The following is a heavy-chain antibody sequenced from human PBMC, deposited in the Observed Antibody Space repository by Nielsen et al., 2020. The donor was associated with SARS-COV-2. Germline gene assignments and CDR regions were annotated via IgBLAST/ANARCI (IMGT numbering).Heavy chain of an antibody. D-gene: IGHD1-26*01. V-gene: IGHV4-59*01. J-gene: IGHJ4*02. CDR2: VYYTGTT. Sequence: RQAPGKGLQWIDYVYYTGTTNYSPSLKGRVTISVDTSKNQFSLRLNSVTAADTAVYYCASLVGASFDYWGQGSLVTVSS. CDR3: ASLVGASFDY.